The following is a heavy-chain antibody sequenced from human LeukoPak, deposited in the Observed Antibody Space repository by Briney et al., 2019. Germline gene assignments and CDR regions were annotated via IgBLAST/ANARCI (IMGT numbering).Heavy chain of an antibody. CDR2: IYHTGST. CDR3: ARGDGSGSGRWFDP. CDR1: GASISSGTYS. D-gene: IGHD3-10*01. Sequence: SETLSLTCTVSGASISSGTYSWSRIRQPPGEGLEWIGYIYHTGSTYYNPSLKGRVTISVDRSKNQFSLNLNFGTAADTALCYCARGDGSGSGRWFDPWGQGTLITVSS. V-gene: IGHV4-30-2*01. J-gene: IGHJ5*02.